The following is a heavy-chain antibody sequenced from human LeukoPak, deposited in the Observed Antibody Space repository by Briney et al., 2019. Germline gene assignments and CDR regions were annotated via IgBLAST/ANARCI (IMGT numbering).Heavy chain of an antibody. CDR2: IIPIFGTA. J-gene: IGHJ3*02. CDR1: GGTFSRSP. V-gene: IGHV1-69*05. CDR3: ARKGSGYSYGLSDAFDI. Sequence: SVKVSCKASGGTFSRSPIPPPPPPPGQGLEWMGRIIPIFGTANYAQKFQGRVTITTDESTSTAYMELSSLRSEDTAVYYCARKGSGYSYGLSDAFDIWGQGTMVTVSS. D-gene: IGHD5-18*01.